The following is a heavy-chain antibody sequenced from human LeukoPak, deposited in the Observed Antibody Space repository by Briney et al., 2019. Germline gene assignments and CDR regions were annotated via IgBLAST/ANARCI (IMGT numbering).Heavy chain of an antibody. CDR3: ARERGYSSVIYAFDY. V-gene: IGHV3-74*01. J-gene: IGHJ4*02. Sequence: PGGSLRLSCATSGFTFSSYWMHWVRQAPGKGLVWVSRIKFDGSSTSYADSVKGRFTISRDNAKNTLYLQMNSLRAEDTAVYYCARERGYSSVIYAFDYWGQGTLVTVSS. CDR1: GFTFSSYW. CDR2: IKFDGSST. D-gene: IGHD5-18*01.